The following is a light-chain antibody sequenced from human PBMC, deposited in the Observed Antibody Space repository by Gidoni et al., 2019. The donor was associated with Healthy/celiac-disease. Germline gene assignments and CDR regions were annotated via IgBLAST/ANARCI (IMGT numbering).Light chain of an antibody. Sequence: PGQSVTISCTGTSSDVGGYNYVSWYQQHPGKAPKLMIYDVSKRPSGVPDRFSGSKSGNTASLTISGLQAEDEADYYCCSYAGSYTVVFGGGTKLTVL. J-gene: IGLJ2*01. V-gene: IGLV2-11*01. CDR2: DVS. CDR1: SSDVGGYNY. CDR3: CSYAGSYTVV.